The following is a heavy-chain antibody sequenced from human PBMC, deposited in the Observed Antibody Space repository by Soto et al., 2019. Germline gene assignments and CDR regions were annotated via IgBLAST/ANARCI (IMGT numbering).Heavy chain of an antibody. V-gene: IGHV3-23*01. J-gene: IGHJ6*02. CDR1: GFTFSTYA. Sequence: EMQLLESGGGLVQPGGSLRLSCVASGFTFSTYAMSWVRQAPGKGLEWVSAISASGGSTYYADSVKGRVTISRDNSKSTLYLQMNSLRAEDTAVYYCARDDTYGMDVWGQGTTVTVSS. D-gene: IGHD3-22*01. CDR2: ISASGGST. CDR3: ARDDTYGMDV.